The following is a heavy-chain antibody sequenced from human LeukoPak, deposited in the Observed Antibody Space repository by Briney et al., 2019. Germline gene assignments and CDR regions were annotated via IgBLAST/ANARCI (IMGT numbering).Heavy chain of an antibody. CDR3: ARDRFAFDGGFDY. J-gene: IGHJ4*02. CDR1: GFTFSSYS. Sequence: PGGSLRLSCAASGFTFSSYSMNWVRQAPGKGLEWVSSISSSSSYIYYADSVKGRFTISRDNAKNSLYLQMNSLRAEDTAVYHCARDRFAFDGGFDYWGQGTLVTVSS. CDR2: ISSSSSYI. D-gene: IGHD3-10*01. V-gene: IGHV3-21*01.